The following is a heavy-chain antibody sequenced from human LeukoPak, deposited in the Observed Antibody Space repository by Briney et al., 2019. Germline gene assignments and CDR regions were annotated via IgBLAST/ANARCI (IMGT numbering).Heavy chain of an antibody. CDR2: IYAGDSDT. Sequence: GESLKISCKGSGYVFTSYWVAWVRQMPGKGLEWMGIIYAGDSDTTYSPAFQGQVTISADKSISTAYLQWSSLKASDTAMYYCARNRRFSSWDAFDIWGQGTTVSVSS. J-gene: IGHJ3*02. V-gene: IGHV5-51*01. D-gene: IGHD6-13*01. CDR1: GYVFTSYW. CDR3: ARNRRFSSWDAFDI.